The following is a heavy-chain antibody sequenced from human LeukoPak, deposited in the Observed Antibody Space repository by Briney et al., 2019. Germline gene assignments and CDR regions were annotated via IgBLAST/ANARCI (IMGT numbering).Heavy chain of an antibody. CDR3: ARVGGFNLSAIWFDP. V-gene: IGHV4-30-4*01. J-gene: IGHJ5*02. CDR1: GGSINNADYL. D-gene: IGHD5-24*01. CDR2: IHSSRIT. Sequence: SETLSLTCTVSGGSINNADYLWSWVRQPPGKGLDYIGYIHSSRITSYNPSLKSRISISMDASKNQFSLKLVSVTAADTAVYYCARVGGFNLSAIWFDPWGQGALVTVSS.